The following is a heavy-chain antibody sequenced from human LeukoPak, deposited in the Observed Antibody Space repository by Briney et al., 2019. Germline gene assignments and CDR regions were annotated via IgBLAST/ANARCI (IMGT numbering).Heavy chain of an antibody. V-gene: IGHV1-2*02. CDR2: INPNSGGT. CDR3: ARGVGPDHDAFDI. D-gene: IGHD1-26*01. J-gene: IGHJ3*02. CDR1: GGTFSSYA. Sequence: GASVKVSCKASGGTFSSYAISWVRQAPGQGLEWMGWINPNSGGTNYAQKFQGRVTMTRDTSISTAYMELSRLRSDDTAVYYCARGVGPDHDAFDIWGQGTMVTVSS.